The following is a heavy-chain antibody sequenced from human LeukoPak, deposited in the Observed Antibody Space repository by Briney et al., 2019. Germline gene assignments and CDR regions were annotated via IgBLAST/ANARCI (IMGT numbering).Heavy chain of an antibody. J-gene: IGHJ5*02. V-gene: IGHV5-51*01. CDR3: AAGGASAP. CDR1: GYSFTNFW. D-gene: IGHD3-16*01. Sequence: GESLKISCKGSGYSFTNFWIGWVRQMPGKGLEWMGVISPGDSGIRYSPSFQGQVTISVDKSISTAYLQWSSLKASDSAMYYCAAGGASAPWGQGTRSPSPQ. CDR2: ISPGDSGI.